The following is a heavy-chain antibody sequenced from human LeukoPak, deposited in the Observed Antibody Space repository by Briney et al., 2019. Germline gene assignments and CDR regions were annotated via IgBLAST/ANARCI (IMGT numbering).Heavy chain of an antibody. Sequence: SETLSLTCTVSGGSISSYYWSWIRQPPGKGLEWIGYIYYSGSTNYNPSLKSRVTISVDTSKNQFSLKLSSVTAAGTAVYYCARGGYCSGGSCYRTPFDYWGQGTLVTVSS. CDR3: ARGGYCSGGSCYRTPFDY. D-gene: IGHD2-15*01. J-gene: IGHJ4*02. V-gene: IGHV4-59*01. CDR2: IYYSGST. CDR1: GGSISSYY.